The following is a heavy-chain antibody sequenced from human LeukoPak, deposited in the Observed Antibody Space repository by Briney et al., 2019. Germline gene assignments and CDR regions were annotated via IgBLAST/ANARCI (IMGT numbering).Heavy chain of an antibody. V-gene: IGHV1-2*06. CDR3: ASWDWNPNYYFDY. Sequence: GASVKVSCKTSGYTFTGYYMHWVRQAPGQGLEWMGRINPNGGGTNYAQKFQGRVTMTRDTSITTAYMELSSLRSDDTAVYYCASWDWNPNYYFDYWGQGTLVTVSS. J-gene: IGHJ4*02. CDR2: INPNGGGT. D-gene: IGHD1-1*01. CDR1: GYTFTGYY.